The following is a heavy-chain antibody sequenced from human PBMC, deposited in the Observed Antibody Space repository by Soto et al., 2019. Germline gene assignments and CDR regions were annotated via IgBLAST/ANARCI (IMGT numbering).Heavy chain of an antibody. CDR3: ARAPSGELLSYYFDY. CDR1: GGTFSSYA. D-gene: IGHD1-26*01. J-gene: IGHJ4*02. CDR2: IIPIFGTA. V-gene: IGHV1-69*13. Sequence: GASVKVSCKASGGTFSSYAISWVRQAPGQGLEWMGGIIPIFGTANYAQKFQGRVTITADESTSTAYMELSSLRSEDTAVYYCARAPSGELLSYYFDYWGQGTLVNVSS.